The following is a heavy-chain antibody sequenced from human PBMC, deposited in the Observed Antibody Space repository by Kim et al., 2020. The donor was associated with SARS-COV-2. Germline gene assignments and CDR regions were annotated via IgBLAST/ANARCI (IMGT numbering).Heavy chain of an antibody. V-gene: IGHV4-34*01. D-gene: IGHD5-18*01. CDR3: ARVRYSYGSDY. J-gene: IGHJ4*02. Sequence: TSYNPSLKSRVTIAVDTSKNQFSLKLSSVTAADTAVYYCARVRYSYGSDYWGQGTLVTVSS. CDR2: T.